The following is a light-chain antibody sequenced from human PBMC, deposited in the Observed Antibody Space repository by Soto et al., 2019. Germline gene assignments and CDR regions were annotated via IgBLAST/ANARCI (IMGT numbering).Light chain of an antibody. J-gene: IGKJ3*01. CDR1: RSVSSY. CDR3: QQRSNF. Sequence: EIVLTQSPATLSLSPGERATLSCRASRSVSSYLAWYQQKPGQAPRLLIYDASSRATGIPARFSGSGSGTDFTLTISSLEPEDFAVYYCQQRSNFFGPGTKVDIK. V-gene: IGKV3-11*01. CDR2: DAS.